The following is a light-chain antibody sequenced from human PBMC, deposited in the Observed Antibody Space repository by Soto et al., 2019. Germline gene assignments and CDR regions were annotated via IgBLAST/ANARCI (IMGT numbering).Light chain of an antibody. V-gene: IGLV2-8*01. CDR3: SSYGGSNNFVL. J-gene: IGLJ2*01. CDR2: EVT. CDR1: SSDVGGYKY. Sequence: QSALTQPPSASGSPGQSVTISCTGTSSDVGGYKYVSWYQQHPGKAPKLMIFEVTKRPSGVPDRFSGSKSGNTASLTVSGLQAEDEADYYCSSYGGSNNFVLFGGGTKPTVL.